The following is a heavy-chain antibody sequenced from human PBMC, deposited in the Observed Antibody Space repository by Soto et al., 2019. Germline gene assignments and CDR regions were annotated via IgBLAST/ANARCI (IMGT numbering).Heavy chain of an antibody. CDR3: ARAQQLVRDYYYYGMDV. J-gene: IGHJ6*02. D-gene: IGHD6-13*01. V-gene: IGHV3-21*01. CDR2: ISSSSSYI. Sequence: GGSLRLSCAASGFTFSSYSMNWVRQAPGKGLEWVSSISSSSSYIYYADSVKGRFTISRDNAKNSLYLQMNSLRAEDTAVYYCARAQQLVRDYYYYGMDVWGQGTTVTVSS. CDR1: GFTFSSYS.